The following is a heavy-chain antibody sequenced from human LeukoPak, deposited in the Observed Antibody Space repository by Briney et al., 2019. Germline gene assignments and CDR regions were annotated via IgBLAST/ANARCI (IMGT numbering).Heavy chain of an antibody. V-gene: IGHV4-30-4*01. CDR2: IYYSGST. J-gene: IGHJ4*02. CDR1: GGSISSGDYY. CDR3: ARARRGGDYDDY. Sequence: PSQTLSLTCTVSGGSISSGDYYLSWIRQPPGKGLEWIGYIYYSGSTYYNPSLKSRVTISVDTSKNQFSLKLSSVTAADTAVYYCARARRGGDYDDYWGQGTLVTVSS. D-gene: IGHD2-21*01.